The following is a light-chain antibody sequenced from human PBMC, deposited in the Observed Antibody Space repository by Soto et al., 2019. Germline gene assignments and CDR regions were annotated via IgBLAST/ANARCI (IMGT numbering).Light chain of an antibody. CDR2: AAY. V-gene: IGKV1-39*01. J-gene: IGKJ4*02. CDR3: RQSYSTPAGT. Sequence: DIQMTQSPCSLSASVGDKVTITCRASQSIVSYVNWYLQKPGKATKLLIYAAYNLQSGVPSRFSGSGSRTDSTITISSMQHQDFATEFCRQSYSTPAGTFGEGTNVEIK. CDR1: QSIVSY.